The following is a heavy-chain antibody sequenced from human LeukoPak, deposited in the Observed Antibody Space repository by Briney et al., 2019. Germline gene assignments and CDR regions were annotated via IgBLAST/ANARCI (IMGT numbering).Heavy chain of an antibody. D-gene: IGHD1-14*01. CDR3: ARDLVANPAPEGTHDAFYI. CDR1: GGSFSGYY. V-gene: IGHV4-34*01. CDR2: INHSGST. J-gene: IGHJ3*02. Sequence: SETLSLTCAVYGGSFSGYYWSWIRQPPGKGLEWIGEINHSGSTNYNPSLKSRVTISVDTSKNQFSLKLSSVTAADTAVLYWARDLVANPAPEGTHDAFYIWGQGTMVTVSS.